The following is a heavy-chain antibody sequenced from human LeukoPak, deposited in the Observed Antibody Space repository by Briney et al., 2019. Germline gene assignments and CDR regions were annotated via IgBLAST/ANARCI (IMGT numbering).Heavy chain of an antibody. CDR2: IKQDGSEK. CDR1: GFTFISYW. D-gene: IGHD5-18*01. J-gene: IGHJ6*03. CDR3: ERCGYSHGYGWGGGYYYYYMDV. V-gene: IGHV3-7*01. Sequence: GGSLRLSCAASGFTFISYWLTWVRQAPGKGLEWVANIKQDGSEKYYVDSVKGRFTISRDNAKNSLYLQMNSLRAEDTAVYYCERCGYSHGYGWGGGYYYYYMDVWGKGTTVTVSS.